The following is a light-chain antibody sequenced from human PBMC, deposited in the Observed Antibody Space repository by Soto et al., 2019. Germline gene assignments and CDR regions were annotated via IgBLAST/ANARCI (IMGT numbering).Light chain of an antibody. Sequence: QSVLTQPASVSGSPGQSITISCTATSSDVGFYNYVSWYQQYPGKAPKLMIYEVLNRPSGVSNRFSGSKSGNTASLIISGLQAEDEADYYCSSYTSSSTLVFGGGTKVTVL. CDR2: EVL. V-gene: IGLV2-14*01. J-gene: IGLJ2*01. CDR3: SSYTSSSTLV. CDR1: SSDVGFYNY.